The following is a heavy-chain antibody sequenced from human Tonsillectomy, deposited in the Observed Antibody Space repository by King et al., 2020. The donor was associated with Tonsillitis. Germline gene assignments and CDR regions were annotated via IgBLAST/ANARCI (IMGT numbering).Heavy chain of an antibody. J-gene: IGHJ4*02. CDR3: AKRGFGRGGTFNY. CDR1: GFTFGDYT. V-gene: IGHV3-43*02. Sequence: VQLVESGGGVVQPGGSLRLSCAASGFTFGDYTMHWVRPAPGKGLEWVSLISGELIDPYYADSVKGRFTSSSENRKNSLYLQMNSLRAEDTALYYCAKRGFGRGGTFNYWGQGTLVTVSS. D-gene: IGHD3-16*01. CDR2: ISGELIDP.